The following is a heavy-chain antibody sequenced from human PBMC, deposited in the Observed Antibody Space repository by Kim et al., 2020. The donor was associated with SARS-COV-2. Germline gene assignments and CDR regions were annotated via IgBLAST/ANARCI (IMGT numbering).Heavy chain of an antibody. CDR3: GKAVPDSDWRGFDS. D-gene: IGHD6-19*01. V-gene: IGHV3-23*01. Sequence: GGSLRLSCAASGFTFSIFAMTWVRQAPGKGLEWVSSFSGGGSTYYADSVKGRFTISKDNSQNTLFLQMDSLRADDTAVYYCGKAVPDSDWRGFDSWGQGT. CDR2: FSGGGST. J-gene: IGHJ4*02. CDR1: GFTFSIFA.